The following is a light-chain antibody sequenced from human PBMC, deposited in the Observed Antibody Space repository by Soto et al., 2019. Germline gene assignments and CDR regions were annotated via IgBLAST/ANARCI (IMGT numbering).Light chain of an antibody. CDR1: QDITNY. CDR2: DAS. Sequence: DIQMTQSPSSLSASVGDRVTITCQASQDITNYLNWYQQKPGKAPKLRIYDASNLETGVPSKFSGSGSGTDFTFTISRLHPEDIATYYCQQYDNLPPFTFGPGTKVDIK. CDR3: QQYDNLPPFT. J-gene: IGKJ3*01. V-gene: IGKV1-33*01.